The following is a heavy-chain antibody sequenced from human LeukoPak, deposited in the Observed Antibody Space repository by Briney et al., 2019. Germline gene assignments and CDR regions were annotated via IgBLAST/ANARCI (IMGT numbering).Heavy chain of an antibody. CDR1: GYTFTSYG. Sequence: ASVKVSCKASGYTFTSYGISWVRQAPGQGLEWMGWISAYSGNTNYAQKLQGRVTMTTDTSTSTAYMELRSLRSDDTAVYYCARVVPAAIRNWFDPWGQGTLVTVSS. V-gene: IGHV1-18*01. CDR2: ISAYSGNT. D-gene: IGHD2-2*01. CDR3: ARVVPAAIRNWFDP. J-gene: IGHJ5*02.